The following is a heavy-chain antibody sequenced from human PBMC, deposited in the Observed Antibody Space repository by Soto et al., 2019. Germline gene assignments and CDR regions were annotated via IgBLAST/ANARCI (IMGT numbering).Heavy chain of an antibody. CDR2: IFYGGDS. V-gene: IGHV4-59*08. D-gene: IGHD1-26*01. CDR1: GGTVGRQY. CDR3: GRLRRSYYAVSD. Sequence: SETLCLTCTVSGGTVGRQYWIWMRQPPGKRLEWIGYIFYGGDSNYNPSLKSRVTISLDTSKNQFSLNLTSVTAADTALYYCGRLRRSYYAVSDWGQGTLVTVS. J-gene: IGHJ4*02.